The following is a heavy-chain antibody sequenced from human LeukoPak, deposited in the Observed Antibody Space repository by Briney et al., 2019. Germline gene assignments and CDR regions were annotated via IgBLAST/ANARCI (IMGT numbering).Heavy chain of an antibody. V-gene: IGHV3-48*01. Sequence: LAGGSLRLSCAASRFTFSSYSMNWVRQAPGKGLEWVSYISSSSSTIYYADSVKGRFTISRDNAKNSLYLQMNSLRAEDTAVYYCARELYYYDSSGSDYWGQGTLVTVSS. CDR1: RFTFSSYS. CDR2: ISSSSSTI. J-gene: IGHJ4*02. CDR3: ARELYYYDSSGSDY. D-gene: IGHD3-22*01.